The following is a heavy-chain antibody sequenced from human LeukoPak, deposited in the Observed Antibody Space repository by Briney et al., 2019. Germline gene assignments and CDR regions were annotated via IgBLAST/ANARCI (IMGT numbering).Heavy chain of an antibody. Sequence: SETLSLTCAVSGGSISSGGYSWSWIRQPPGKGLEWIGYIYHSGSTYNNPSLKSRVTISVDRSKNQFSLKLSSVTAADTAVYYCARSSVAAAGYFDYWGQGTLVTVSS. CDR1: GGSISSGGYS. CDR2: IYHSGST. D-gene: IGHD6-13*01. CDR3: ARSSVAAAGYFDY. V-gene: IGHV4-30-2*01. J-gene: IGHJ4*02.